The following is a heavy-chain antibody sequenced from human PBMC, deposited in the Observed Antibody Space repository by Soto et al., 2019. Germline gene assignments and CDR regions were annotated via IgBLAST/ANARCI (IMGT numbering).Heavy chain of an antibody. CDR3: AHGLGYSYCPSWFDP. V-gene: IGHV2-5*02. D-gene: IGHD5-18*01. Sequence: QITLKESGPTLVKPTQTLTLTCTFSGFSLSTSGVGVGWIRQPPGKALEWLALIYWDDDKRYSPSLKSRLTITKDTSKNQVVLTMTNMDPVDTPTYYCAHGLGYSYCPSWFDPWGQGTLVTVAS. CDR1: GFSLSTSGVG. CDR2: IYWDDDK. J-gene: IGHJ5*02.